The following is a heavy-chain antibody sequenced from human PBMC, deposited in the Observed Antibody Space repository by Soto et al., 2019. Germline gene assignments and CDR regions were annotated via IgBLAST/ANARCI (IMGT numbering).Heavy chain of an antibody. V-gene: IGHV4-30-4*01. CDR2: IYYSGST. CDR1: GGSISSGDYY. J-gene: IGHJ4*02. Sequence: SETLSLTCTVSGGSISSGDYYWSWIRQPPGKGLEWIGYIYYSGSTYYNPSLKSRVTISVDTSKNQFSLKLSSVTAADTAVYYCARGQYYGSGRSYYFDYWGQGTLVTVSS. D-gene: IGHD3-10*01. CDR3: ARGQYYGSGRSYYFDY.